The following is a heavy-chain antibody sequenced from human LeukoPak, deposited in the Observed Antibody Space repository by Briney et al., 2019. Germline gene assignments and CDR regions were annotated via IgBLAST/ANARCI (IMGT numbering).Heavy chain of an antibody. V-gene: IGHV3-30*04. CDR2: IFSDGSNE. CDR1: GFSLGSHV. CDR3: AKSSVGEGRIIPSGYFDK. D-gene: IGHD2-15*01. J-gene: IGHJ4*02. Sequence: GGSLRLSCAASGFSLGSHVMHWVRQAPGKGLEWVALIFSDGSNEYYADSVKGRFTISRDNSKNTLYLQMNSLRAEDTAVYYCAKSSVGEGRIIPSGYFDKWGQGTLVTVSS.